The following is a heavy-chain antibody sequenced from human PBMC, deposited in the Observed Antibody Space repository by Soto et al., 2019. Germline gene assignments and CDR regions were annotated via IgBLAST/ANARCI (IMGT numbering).Heavy chain of an antibody. Sequence: KPSETLSLTCTVPGGSMSRYYCTWIRQPPGKGLEWIGNIHYTWSTNYNPSLKSRVTILLVTSTSQFSLKVSSVTAADTAVYYSPRDLRISYTDEPLEPWGHGTLVNVSS. J-gene: IGHJ4*01. V-gene: IGHV4-59*01. CDR2: IHYTWST. D-gene: IGHD2-15*01. CDR3: PRDLRISYTDEPLEP. CDR1: GGSMSRYY.